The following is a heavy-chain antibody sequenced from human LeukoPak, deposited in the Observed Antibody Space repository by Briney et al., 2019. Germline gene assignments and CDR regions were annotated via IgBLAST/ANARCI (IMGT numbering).Heavy chain of an antibody. Sequence: GASVKVSCKASGYTFTGYYMHWVRQATGQGLEWMGWMNPNSGNTGYAQKFQGRVTMTRNTSISTAYMELSSLRSEDTAVYYCARGLHCSGGSCYLLGGAFDIWGQGTMVTVSS. D-gene: IGHD2-15*01. CDR3: ARGLHCSGGSCYLLGGAFDI. CDR1: GYTFTGYY. V-gene: IGHV1-8*02. J-gene: IGHJ3*02. CDR2: MNPNSGNT.